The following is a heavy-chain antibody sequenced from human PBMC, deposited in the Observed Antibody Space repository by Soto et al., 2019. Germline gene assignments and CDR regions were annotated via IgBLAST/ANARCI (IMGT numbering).Heavy chain of an antibody. CDR1: AYTFTDYY. Sequence: ASVKVSCKASAYTFTDYYIHWVRQAPGQGLEWMGWINPNSGGSYFAQKFLGRVTMTRDTSITTAYMELSRLRSDDTAVYYCARALPEIRMMEGGPFDPWGRGTVVTVSS. J-gene: IGHJ5*02. V-gene: IGHV1-2*02. CDR3: ARALPEIRMMEGGPFDP. D-gene: IGHD1-1*01. CDR2: INPNSGGS.